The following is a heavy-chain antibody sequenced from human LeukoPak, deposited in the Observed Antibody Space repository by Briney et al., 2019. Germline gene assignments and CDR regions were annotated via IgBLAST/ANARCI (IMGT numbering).Heavy chain of an antibody. J-gene: IGHJ5*02. D-gene: IGHD2-8*01. Sequence: PGGSLRLSCAASGFTFNNYAMTWVRQAPGKGLEWVSTISGSGTTYFVDSVKGRFTISRDNSKNTLYLQMNSLRAEDTAVYYCARGGVRGVNWFDPWGQGTLVTVSS. CDR3: ARGGVRGVNWFDP. CDR1: GFTFNNYA. V-gene: IGHV3-23*01. CDR2: ISGSGTT.